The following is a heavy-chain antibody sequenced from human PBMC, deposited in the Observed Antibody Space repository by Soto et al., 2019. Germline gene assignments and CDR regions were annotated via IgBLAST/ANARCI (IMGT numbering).Heavy chain of an antibody. Sequence: EVQLVESGGGLVQPGESLRLSCAASGFTFSSYSLNWVRQAPGKGLEWVSYISTSSSNIYYADSVKGRFTISRDNAKNSLYLKMNRVRDGDTAMYDGARDWYSNALAPDAFYIWGEGTMVIVSS. CDR2: ISTSSSNI. D-gene: IGHD5-18*01. J-gene: IGHJ3*02. CDR3: ARDWYSNALAPDAFYI. CDR1: GFTFSSYS. V-gene: IGHV3-48*02.